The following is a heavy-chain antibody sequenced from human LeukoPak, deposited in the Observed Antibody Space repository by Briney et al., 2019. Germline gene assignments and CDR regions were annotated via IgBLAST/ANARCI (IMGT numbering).Heavy chain of an antibody. CDR3: ARRAYGSGSPDAPYDSDY. V-gene: IGHV3-48*02. CDR2: ISLTSNTI. CDR1: GFTFSTYS. D-gene: IGHD3-10*01. Sequence: GGSLRLSCAASGFTFSTYSMNWVRQAPGKGLEWLSYISLTSNTIYYADSVQGRFSISRDNAKNSLYLQMNSLRDEDTAVYYCARRAYGSGSPDAPYDSDYWGQGTLVTVS. J-gene: IGHJ4*02.